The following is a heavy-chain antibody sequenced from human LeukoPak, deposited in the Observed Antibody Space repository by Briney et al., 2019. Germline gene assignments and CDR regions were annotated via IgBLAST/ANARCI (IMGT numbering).Heavy chain of an antibody. D-gene: IGHD2/OR15-2a*01. CDR2: IGSSGSTV. CDR3: AKLGIDFFDV. CDR1: GFSFSSYE. J-gene: IGHJ3*01. V-gene: IGHV3-48*03. Sequence: PGGSLRLSCAASGFSFSSYEINWVRQAPGKGLEWVSYIGSSGSTVYYADSVKGRFTISRDNAKKSLYLQMNSLRADDTAVYYCAKLGIDFFDVWGQGTVVTVSS.